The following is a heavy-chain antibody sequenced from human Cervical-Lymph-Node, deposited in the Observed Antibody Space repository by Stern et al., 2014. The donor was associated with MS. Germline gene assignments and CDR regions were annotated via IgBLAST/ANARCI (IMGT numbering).Heavy chain of an antibody. Sequence: QVQLVESGRGVVQPGRSLRLSCAASGFIFSSYAMHWVRLAPGKGLDWVAFLSNEGSKQFYADSVKGRFTISRDNSNNTLYLQMNSLSPEDTAVYYCARDTCRGGGCYFRYWGQGILITVSS. CDR2: LSNEGSKQ. CDR3: ARDTCRGGGCYFRY. D-gene: IGHD2-15*01. V-gene: IGHV3-30-3*01. CDR1: GFIFSSYA. J-gene: IGHJ4*02.